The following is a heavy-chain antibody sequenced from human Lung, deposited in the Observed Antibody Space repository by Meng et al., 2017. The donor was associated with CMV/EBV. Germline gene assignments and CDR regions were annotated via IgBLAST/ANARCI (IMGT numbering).Heavy chain of an antibody. CDR3: AKGPHYSSYFPTIPFFDD. V-gene: IGHV3-30*04. CDR1: GFTFSSYA. Sequence: GGSXRLXCAVSGFTFSSYAMHWVRQAPGQGLEWVAVMSYDGSNKYYADSLKGRFTISRDSSKNSLYLQMNSLRAEDTAVYYCAKGPHYSSYFPTIPFFDDXGQGXLVTVSS. D-gene: IGHD4-11*01. CDR2: MSYDGSNK. J-gene: IGHJ4*02.